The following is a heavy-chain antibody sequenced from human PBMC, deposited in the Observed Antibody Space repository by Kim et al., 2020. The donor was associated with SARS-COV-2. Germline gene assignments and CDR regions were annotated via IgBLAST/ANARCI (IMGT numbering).Heavy chain of an antibody. D-gene: IGHD3-16*01. J-gene: IGHJ6*02. Sequence: KGRFTISRDNSKNTLYLQMNSLRAEDTAVYYCARDLFVGVMGYYYYGMDVWGQGTTVTVSS. V-gene: IGHV3-30*01. CDR3: ARDLFVGVMGYYYYGMDV.